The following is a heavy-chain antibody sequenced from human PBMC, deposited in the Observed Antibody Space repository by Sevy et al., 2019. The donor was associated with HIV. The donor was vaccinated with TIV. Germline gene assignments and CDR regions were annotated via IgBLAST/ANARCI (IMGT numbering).Heavy chain of an antibody. J-gene: IGHJ4*02. Sequence: GGSLRLSCAASGFTFSSYWMSWVRQAPGKGLEWVANIKQDGSEKYYVDSVKGRFTISRDNAKNSLYLQMNSLRAEDTAVDYCAPAGVYYGDYFYYWGQGTLVTVSS. CDR1: GFTFSSYW. V-gene: IGHV3-7*01. CDR2: IKQDGSEK. D-gene: IGHD4-17*01. CDR3: APAGVYYGDYFYY.